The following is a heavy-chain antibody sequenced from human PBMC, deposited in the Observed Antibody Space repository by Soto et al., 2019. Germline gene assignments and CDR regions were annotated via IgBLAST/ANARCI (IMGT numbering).Heavy chain of an antibody. Sequence: SEPLSRTSDLSGSTIRIGGYSWSWIRQPPGKGLEWIGYIYHSGSTYYNPSLKSRVTISVDRSKNQFSLKLSSVTAADTAVYYCARTPDIWGQGTMVT. CDR3: ARTPDI. J-gene: IGHJ3*02. CDR2: IYHSGST. V-gene: IGHV4-30-2*01. CDR1: GSTIRIGGYS.